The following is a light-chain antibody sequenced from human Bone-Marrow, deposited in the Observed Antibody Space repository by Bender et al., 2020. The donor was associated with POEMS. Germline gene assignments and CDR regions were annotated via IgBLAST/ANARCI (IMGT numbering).Light chain of an antibody. CDR3: SSYATASAL. CDR2: AVT. CDR1: GSDVGSYNF. J-gene: IGLJ2*01. Sequence: QSVLTQPASVSGSPGQSITISCTGTGSDVGSYNFVSWYQHHPGKAPQLIIYAVTHRPSGVSDRFSGSKSGNTASLTISGLQAEDEADYYCSSYATASALFGGGTKLTVL. V-gene: IGLV2-14*03.